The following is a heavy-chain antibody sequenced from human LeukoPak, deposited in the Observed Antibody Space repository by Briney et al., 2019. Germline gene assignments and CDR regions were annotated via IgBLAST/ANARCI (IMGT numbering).Heavy chain of an antibody. V-gene: IGHV3-33*01. CDR3: ARTGYCSSTSCSAGFDP. Sequence: GGSLRLSCAASGFTFSSYVMHCVRQAPGKGLEWVAVIWYGGSDKYYADSVKGRFTISRDNSKNTLYLQMNSLRAEDTAVYYRARTGYCSSTSCSAGFDPWGQGTLVTVSS. D-gene: IGHD2-2*01. CDR1: GFTFSSYV. CDR2: IWYGGSDK. J-gene: IGHJ5*02.